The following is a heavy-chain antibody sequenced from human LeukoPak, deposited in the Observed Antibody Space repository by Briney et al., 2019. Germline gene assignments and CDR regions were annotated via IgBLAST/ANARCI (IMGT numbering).Heavy chain of an antibody. V-gene: IGHV1-69*13. J-gene: IGHJ4*02. Sequence: SVKVSCKASGGTVSSYAISWVRQAPGQGLEWMGGIIPIFGTANYVQKFQGRVTITADESTSTAYMELSSLRSEDTAVYYCAREADYDFWSGISRAFDYWGQGTLVTVSS. CDR3: AREADYDFWSGISRAFDY. D-gene: IGHD3-3*01. CDR2: IIPIFGTA. CDR1: GGTVSSYA.